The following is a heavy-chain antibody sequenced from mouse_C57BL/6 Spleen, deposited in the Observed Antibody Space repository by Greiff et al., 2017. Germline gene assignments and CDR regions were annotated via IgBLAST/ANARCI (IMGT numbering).Heavy chain of an antibody. CDR1: GFTFSDYG. V-gene: IGHV5-17*01. CDR3: ARPGYGNYFDY. CDR2: ISSGSSTI. Sequence: DVHLVESGGGLVKPGGSLKLSCAASGFTFSDYGMHWVRQAPEKGLEWVAYISSGSSTIYYADTVKGRFTISRDNAKNTLFLQMTSLRSEDTAMYYCARPGYGNYFDYWGQGTTLTVSS. D-gene: IGHD2-10*02. J-gene: IGHJ2*01.